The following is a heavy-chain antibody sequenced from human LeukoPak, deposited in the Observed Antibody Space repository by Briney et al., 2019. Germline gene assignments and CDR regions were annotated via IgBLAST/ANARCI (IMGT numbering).Heavy chain of an antibody. J-gene: IGHJ3*02. CDR3: ARDHEYAFDI. Sequence: PGRSLRLSCAASGFTFSSYSMNWARQAPGKGLEWISYIRSSSSTTYYADSVKGRFTISVDNAKNSLCLQMNSLRDEDTAVYYCARDHEYAFDIWGQGTMVIVSS. V-gene: IGHV3-48*02. CDR2: IRSSSSTT. CDR1: GFTFSSYS.